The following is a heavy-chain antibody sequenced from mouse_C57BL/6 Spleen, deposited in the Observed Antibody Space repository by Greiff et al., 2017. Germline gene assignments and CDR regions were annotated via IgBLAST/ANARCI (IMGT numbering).Heavy chain of an antibody. CDR1: GFTFSDYG. J-gene: IGHJ3*01. Sequence: EVKLMESGGGLVKPGGSLKLSCAASGFTFSDYGMHWVRQAPEKGLEWVAYISSGSSTIYYADTVKGRFTISRDNAKNTLFLQRSSLRAEDTALYYCARTAQATTFAYWGQGTLVTVSA. CDR2: ISSGSSTI. CDR3: ARTAQATTFAY. V-gene: IGHV5-17*01. D-gene: IGHD3-2*02.